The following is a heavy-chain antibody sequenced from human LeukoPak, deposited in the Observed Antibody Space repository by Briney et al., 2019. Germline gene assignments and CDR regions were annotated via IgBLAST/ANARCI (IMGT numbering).Heavy chain of an antibody. J-gene: IGHJ4*02. V-gene: IGHV3-23*01. D-gene: IGHD3-22*01. CDR2: ISGSGSST. CDR3: AKRPADDSSGSVRDY. Sequence: AGSLRLSCAASGFTFSSYAMSWVRQAPGKGLEWVSAISGSGSSTYYADPVKGRFTIDRDKSRNTLKLQMNSLRAEDTAVYDCAKRPADDSSGSVRDYWGQGTLVTVSS. CDR1: GFTFSSYA.